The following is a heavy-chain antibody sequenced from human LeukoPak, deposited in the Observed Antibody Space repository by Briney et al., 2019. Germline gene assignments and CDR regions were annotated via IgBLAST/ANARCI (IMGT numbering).Heavy chain of an antibody. Sequence: QASETLSLTCTVSGGSISSSSYYWGWLRQPPGKGLEWIGSIYYSESTYYNPSLKSRVTISVDTSKNQFSLKLSSVTAADTAVYYCARLDASVIVVVPPYFDYWGQGTLVTVSS. CDR3: ARLDASVIVVVPPYFDY. CDR1: GGSISSSSYY. V-gene: IGHV4-39*01. CDR2: IYYSEST. J-gene: IGHJ4*02. D-gene: IGHD2-2*01.